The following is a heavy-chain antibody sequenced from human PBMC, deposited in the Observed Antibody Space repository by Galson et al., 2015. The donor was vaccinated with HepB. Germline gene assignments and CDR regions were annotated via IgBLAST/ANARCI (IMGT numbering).Heavy chain of an antibody. Sequence: SLRLSCAVSGFTFSDHYVDWVRQAPGKGLEWVGRSRNKAKGSSTAYASSVKGRFTVSRDGSKNSVFLQMNSLRSEDTAVYYCARSEVTTVVTDFDSWGQGTLVTVSS. CDR3: ARSEVTTVVTDFDS. CDR1: GFTFSDHY. D-gene: IGHD4-23*01. CDR2: SRNKAKGSST. V-gene: IGHV3-72*01. J-gene: IGHJ4*02.